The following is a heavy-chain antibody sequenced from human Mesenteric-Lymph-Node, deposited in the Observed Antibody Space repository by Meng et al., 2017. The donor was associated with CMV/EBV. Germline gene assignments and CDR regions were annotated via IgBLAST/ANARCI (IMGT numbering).Heavy chain of an antibody. CDR1: GFTFSSFD. CDR2: ISSSGRTI. CDR3: ARGNPLGYYYGMDV. V-gene: IGHV3-48*03. D-gene: IGHD1-14*01. J-gene: IGHJ6*02. Sequence: LSLTCAVSGFTFSSFDMNWVRQTPGKGLEWVSYISSSGRTINYADSVRGRFTISRDNAENSLLYLQMNSLRAEDTAVYYCARGNPLGYYYGMDVWGQGTTVTVSS.